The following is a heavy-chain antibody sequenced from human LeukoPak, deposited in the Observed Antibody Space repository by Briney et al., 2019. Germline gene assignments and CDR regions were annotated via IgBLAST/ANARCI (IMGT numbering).Heavy chain of an antibody. D-gene: IGHD6-19*01. CDR2: TSYDGSNK. J-gene: IGHJ4*02. CDR3: ATKQWLVRTPPSGY. V-gene: IGHV3-30*03. CDR1: GFTFSSYG. Sequence: GRSLRLSCAASGFTFSSYGMHWVRQAPGKGLEWVAVTSYDGSNKYYADSVKGRFTISRDNSKNTLYLQMNSLRAEDTAVYYCATKQWLVRTPPSGYWGQGTLVTVSS.